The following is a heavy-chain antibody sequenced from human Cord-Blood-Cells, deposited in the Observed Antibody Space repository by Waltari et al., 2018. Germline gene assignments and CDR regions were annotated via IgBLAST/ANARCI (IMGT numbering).Heavy chain of an antibody. CDR2: IGTAGDT. V-gene: IGHV3-13*01. CDR1: GFTLSSYD. CDR3: ARSANDAFDI. Sequence: EVQLVESGGGLVQPGGSLRLSCAASGFTLSSYDLHWVRQATGKGLEWVSAIGTAGDTYYPGSVKGRFTISRENAKNSLYLQMNSLRAGDTAVYYCARSANDAFDIWGQGTMVTVSS. J-gene: IGHJ3*02.